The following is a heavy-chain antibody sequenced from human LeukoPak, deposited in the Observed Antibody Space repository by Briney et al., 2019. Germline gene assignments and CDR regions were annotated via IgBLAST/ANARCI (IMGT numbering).Heavy chain of an antibody. CDR3: ARDSVYSYAYWFDP. V-gene: IGHV3-53*01. CDR2: IYSGGST. CDR1: GLTVSSNY. D-gene: IGHD5-18*01. J-gene: IGHJ5*02. Sequence: PGGSLRLSCAASGLTVSSNYMSWVRQAPGKGLEWVSVIYSGGSTYYTDSEKGRFTISRDNSKNTLYLQMNSLRAEDTAVYYCARDSVYSYAYWFDPWGQGTLVTVSS.